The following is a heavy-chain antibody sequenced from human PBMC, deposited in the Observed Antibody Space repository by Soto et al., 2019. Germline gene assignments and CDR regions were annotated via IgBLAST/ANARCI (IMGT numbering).Heavy chain of an antibody. CDR2: IIPIFGTA. CDR1: GGAFSSYA. V-gene: IGHV1-69*13. Sequence: SVKVSCKASGGAFSSYAISWVRQAPGQGLEWMGGIIPIFGTANYAQKFQGRVTITADESTSTAYMELSSLRSEDTAVYYCARDPYSGDYGSGSYAPFYYGMDVWGQGTTVTVSS. CDR3: ARDPYSGDYGSGSYAPFYYGMDV. J-gene: IGHJ6*02. D-gene: IGHD3-10*01.